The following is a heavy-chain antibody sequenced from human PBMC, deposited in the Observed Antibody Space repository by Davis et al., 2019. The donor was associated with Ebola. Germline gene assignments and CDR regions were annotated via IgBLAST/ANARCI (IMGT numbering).Heavy chain of an antibody. CDR3: ARGWLRGGMDV. V-gene: IGHV6-1*01. CDR1: GDSVSRSG. J-gene: IGHJ6*02. CDR2: TYYKSKWYN. D-gene: IGHD3-22*01. Sequence: HSQTLSLTCAISGDSVSRSGLNWIMQSTSRGLEWRGRTYYKSKWYNDYAVSVKSRITINPDTSKNQFSLQLNSVTPEDPALYYCARGWLRGGMDVWVEVTTVTV.